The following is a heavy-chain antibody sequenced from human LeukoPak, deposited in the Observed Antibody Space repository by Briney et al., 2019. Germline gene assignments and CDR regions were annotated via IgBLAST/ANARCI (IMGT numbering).Heavy chain of an antibody. CDR1: GFTFSSYG. Sequence: GGSLRLSCAASGFTFSSYGMHWVRQAPGKGLEWVAFIRSDGSDKYYADSVKGRFTVSRDDSKNTLDLQMHGLRTEDTAVYYCARDPSAYSYYCMDVWGKGTTVTISS. CDR2: IRSDGSDK. V-gene: IGHV3-30*02. J-gene: IGHJ6*03. CDR3: ARDPSAYSYYCMDV.